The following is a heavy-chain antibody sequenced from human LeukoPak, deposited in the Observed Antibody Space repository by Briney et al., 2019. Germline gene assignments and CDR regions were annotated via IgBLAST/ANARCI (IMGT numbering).Heavy chain of an antibody. CDR3: ARRHYYDSSGYGWGAFDI. CDR1: GYSFTSYW. V-gene: IGHV5-51*01. D-gene: IGHD3-22*01. Sequence: GESLKISCKGSGYSFTSYWIGWVRQMPGKGLEWMGIIYPGDSDTRYSPSFQGQVTISADKSISTAYLQWSSLKASDTAMHYCARRHYYDSSGYGWGAFDIWGQGTMVTVSS. J-gene: IGHJ3*02. CDR2: IYPGDSDT.